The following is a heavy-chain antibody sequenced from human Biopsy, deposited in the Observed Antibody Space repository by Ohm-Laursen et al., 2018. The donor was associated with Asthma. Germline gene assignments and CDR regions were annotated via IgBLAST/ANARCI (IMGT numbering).Heavy chain of an antibody. V-gene: IGHV3-33*08. CDR1: GFTFSIYD. J-gene: IGHJ3*02. D-gene: IGHD4-23*01. CDR3: ARAYGGSFFSGSFDI. CDR2: IWFDGGNK. Sequence: SLRLSCAASGFTFSIYDIHWVRQAPGKGLEWVSAIWFDGGNKYNGDSVRGRFTISRDNSKNKVYLQMNSLRAEDTAVYYCARAYGGSFFSGSFDIWGQGTMVTVSS.